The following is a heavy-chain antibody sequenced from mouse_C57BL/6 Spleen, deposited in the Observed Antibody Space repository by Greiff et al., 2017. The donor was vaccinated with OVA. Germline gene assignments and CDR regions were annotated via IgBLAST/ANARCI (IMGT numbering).Heavy chain of an antibody. D-gene: IGHD4-1*01. V-gene: IGHV1-15*01. CDR2: IDPETGGT. J-gene: IGHJ2*01. CDR3: TRDWDDY. Sequence: VQLQQSGAELVRPGASVTLSCKASGYTFTDYEMHWVKQTPVHGLEWIGAIDPETGGTAYTQKFKGKAILTADKSSSTAYMELRSLTSEDSAVYYCTRDWDDYWGQGTTLTVSS. CDR1: GYTFTDYE.